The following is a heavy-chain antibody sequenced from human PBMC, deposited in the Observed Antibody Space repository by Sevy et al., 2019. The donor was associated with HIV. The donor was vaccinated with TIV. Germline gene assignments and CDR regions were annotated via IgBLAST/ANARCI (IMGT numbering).Heavy chain of an antibody. J-gene: IGHJ3*02. D-gene: IGHD1-26*01. V-gene: IGHV3-11*01. CDR3: ARGAASYSGSHRNAFDI. CDR2: ISSTGSTI. CDR1: GFTFSDYY. Sequence: GGSLRLSCAASGFTFSDYYMSWIRQAPGKGLEWVSYISSTGSTIYYADSVKGRFTISRDNAKNPLYLQMNSLRAEDTAVYYCARGAASYSGSHRNAFDIWGQGTMVTVSS.